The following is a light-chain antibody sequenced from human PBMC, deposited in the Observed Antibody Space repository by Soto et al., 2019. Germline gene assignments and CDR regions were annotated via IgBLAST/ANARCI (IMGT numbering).Light chain of an antibody. CDR2: GAS. V-gene: IGKV3-15*01. CDR3: QQYNNWPGT. Sequence: MVMTQSPAILSLSPEERATLSCRASQNIISNLAWYQQKLGQAPRLLIYGASTRATGIPARFSGSGSGTEFTLTISSLQSEDFAVYYCQQYNNWPGTFGQGTKVDI. J-gene: IGKJ1*01. CDR1: QNIISN.